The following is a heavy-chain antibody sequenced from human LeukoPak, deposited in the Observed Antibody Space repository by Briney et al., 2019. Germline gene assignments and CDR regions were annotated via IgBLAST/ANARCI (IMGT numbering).Heavy chain of an antibody. J-gene: IGHJ6*03. Sequence: ASVKVSCKASGYTFTNYDINWVRQATGQGLEWMGWISAYNGNTNYAQKLQGRVTMTTDTSTSTAYMELRSLRSDDTAVYYCARYSSGWYRNYMDVWGKGTTVTISS. CDR3: ARYSSGWYRNYMDV. V-gene: IGHV1-18*01. CDR1: GYTFTNYD. D-gene: IGHD6-19*01. CDR2: ISAYNGNT.